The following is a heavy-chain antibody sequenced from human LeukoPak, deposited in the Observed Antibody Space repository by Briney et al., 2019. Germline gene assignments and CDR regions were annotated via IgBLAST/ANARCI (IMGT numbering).Heavy chain of an antibody. V-gene: IGHV4-59*08. CDR3: ARRGSSGLIDY. Sequence: SETLSLTCAVYGGSFSGYYWSWIRQPPGKGLEWIGYIYYSGSTNYNPSLKSRVTISVDTSKNQFSLKLSSVTAADTAVYYCARRGSSGLIDYWGQGTLVTVSS. J-gene: IGHJ4*02. D-gene: IGHD3-22*01. CDR1: GGSFSGYY. CDR2: IYYSGST.